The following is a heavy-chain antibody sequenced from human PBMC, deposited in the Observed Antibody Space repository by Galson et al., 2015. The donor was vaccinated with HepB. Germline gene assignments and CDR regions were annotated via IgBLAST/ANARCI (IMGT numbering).Heavy chain of an antibody. CDR3: AKDFGYRYASGSSYLDF. J-gene: IGHJ4*02. CDR1: GFTFSNYG. D-gene: IGHD3-10*01. CDR2: ISHDGSNK. Sequence: SLRLSCAASGFTFSNYGMHWVRQAPGKGLEWVATISHDGSNKYYADAVKGRFTISRDNSRNTLFLQMNSLRPEDTAVYNCAKDFGYRYASGSSYLDFWGRGTLVTVSA. V-gene: IGHV3-30*18.